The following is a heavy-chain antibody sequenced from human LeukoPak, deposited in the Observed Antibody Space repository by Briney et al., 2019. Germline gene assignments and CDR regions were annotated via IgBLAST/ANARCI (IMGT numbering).Heavy chain of an antibody. Sequence: GGSLRLSCVASGFSFSINGMYWVRQAPGKGLEWVSAVSGSGSTTYYARSVKGRFTVSRDNSKNTLYLQMNSLRVDDTAVYYCAKSLDYGGNRARLDFWGQGTLVTVSS. CDR3: AKSLDYGGNRARLDF. D-gene: IGHD4-23*01. V-gene: IGHV3-23*01. CDR1: GFSFSING. CDR2: VSGSGSTT. J-gene: IGHJ4*02.